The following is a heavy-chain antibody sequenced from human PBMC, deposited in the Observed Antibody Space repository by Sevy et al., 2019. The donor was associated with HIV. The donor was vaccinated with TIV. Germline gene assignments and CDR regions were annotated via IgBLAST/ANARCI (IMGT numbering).Heavy chain of an antibody. V-gene: IGHV3-15*01. CDR2: IKSEIDGGAI. CDR3: IKDPGYRGYDEEVINYYYYGMDV. CDR1: GFTFSSAW. D-gene: IGHD5-12*01. Sequence: GGSLRLSCAASGFTFSSAWMSWVRQAPGKGLEWVGRIKSEIDGGAIDYAAPVKGRFSIQREDSKNTVYLQMNSLKTEDTAVYYCIKDPGYRGYDEEVINYYYYGMDVWGQGTTVTVSS. J-gene: IGHJ6*02.